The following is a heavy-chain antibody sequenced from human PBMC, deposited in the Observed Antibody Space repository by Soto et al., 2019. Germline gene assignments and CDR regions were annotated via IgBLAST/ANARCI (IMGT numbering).Heavy chain of an antibody. V-gene: IGHV1-2*02. J-gene: IGHJ6*02. CDR3: AREELLIYYYGMDV. Sequence: ASVKVSCKASGYIFTGYHMHWVRQAPGQGLEWMGWINPNSGGTKYAQKFQGRVTMTRDTSISTAYMELSSLRSDETAVYYCAREELLIYYYGMDVWGQGTTVTVSS. CDR1: GYIFTGYH. D-gene: IGHD1-7*01. CDR2: INPNSGGT.